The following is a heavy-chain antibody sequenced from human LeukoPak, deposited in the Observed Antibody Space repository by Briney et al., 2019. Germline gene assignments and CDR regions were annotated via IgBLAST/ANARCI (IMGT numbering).Heavy chain of an antibody. D-gene: IGHD3-22*01. CDR1: GYTFTGYY. V-gene: IGHV1-2*02. J-gene: IGHJ6*02. Sequence: ASVKVSCKASGYTFTGYYMHWVRQAPGQGLEWMGWINPNSGGTNYAQKFQGRVTITRDMSTSTAYMELSSLRSEDTAVYYCAADPVLGLEYYYYGMDVWGQGTTVTVSS. CDR3: AADPVLGLEYYYYGMDV. CDR2: INPNSGGT.